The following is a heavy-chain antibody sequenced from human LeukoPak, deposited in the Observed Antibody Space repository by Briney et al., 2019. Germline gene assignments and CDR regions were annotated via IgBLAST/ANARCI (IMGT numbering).Heavy chain of an antibody. CDR1: GFTFDDYA. Sequence: GGSLRLSCAASGFTFDDYAMHWVRQAPGKGLEWVSLISGDGGSTYYADSVKGRFTISRDNSKNSLYLQMNSLRTEDTALYYCAKVAGDGDYGVAEYWGQGTLVTVSS. V-gene: IGHV3-43*02. J-gene: IGHJ4*02. CDR3: AKVAGDGDYGVAEY. D-gene: IGHD4-17*01. CDR2: ISGDGGST.